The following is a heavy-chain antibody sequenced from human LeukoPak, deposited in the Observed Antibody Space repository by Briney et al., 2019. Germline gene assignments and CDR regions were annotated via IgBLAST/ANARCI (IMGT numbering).Heavy chain of an antibody. CDR3: ARDREWIQLWSGEYYGMDV. V-gene: IGHV1-2*02. D-gene: IGHD5-18*01. CDR1: GYTFTGYY. Sequence: GASVKVSCKASGYTFTGYYMHWVRQAPGQGLEWMGWINPNSGGTNYAQKFQGRVTMTRDTSISTAYMELSRLRSDDTAVYYCARDREWIQLWSGEYYGMDVWGQGTTVTVSS. J-gene: IGHJ6*02. CDR2: INPNSGGT.